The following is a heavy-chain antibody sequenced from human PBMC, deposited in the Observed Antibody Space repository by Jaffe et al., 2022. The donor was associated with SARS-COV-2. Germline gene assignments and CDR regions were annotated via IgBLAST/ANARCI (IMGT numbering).Heavy chain of an antibody. V-gene: IGHV1-46*01. J-gene: IGHJ4*02. CDR1: GYTFSTHY. CDR3: AREGRDGYNPYHFDY. CDR2: INPSVGST. Sequence: QVQLVQSGAEVKKPGASVKLSCKASGYTFSTHYIHWVRQAPGQGLEWMAIINPSVGSTRYAQNFQGRVTVTRDTSTSTVYMELSSLSSEDTAVYYCAREGRDGYNPYHFDYWGQGTLMTVSS. D-gene: IGHD1-1*01.